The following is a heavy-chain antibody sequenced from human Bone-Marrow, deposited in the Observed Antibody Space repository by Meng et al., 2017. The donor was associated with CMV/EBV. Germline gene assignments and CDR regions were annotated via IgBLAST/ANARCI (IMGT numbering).Heavy chain of an antibody. CDR2: IIPIFGTA. V-gene: IGHV1-69*05. J-gene: IGHJ6*02. Sequence: SVKVSCKASGYTFTSYGISWVRQAPGQGLEWMGGIIPIFGTANYAQKFQGRVTITTDESTSTAYMELSSLRSEDTAVYYCARRIGGSFHYGMDVWGQGTTVTVSS. CDR3: ARRIGGSFHYGMDV. D-gene: IGHD1-26*01. CDR1: GYTFTSYG.